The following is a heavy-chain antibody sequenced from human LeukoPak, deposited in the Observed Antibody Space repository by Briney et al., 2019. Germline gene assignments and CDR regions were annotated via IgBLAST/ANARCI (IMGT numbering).Heavy chain of an antibody. Sequence: GGSLRLSCAAYGFTFRSYEMNWVRLTPGKGLTWVSRINSDGTKTDYADSVKGRFTISRDNGKNTLYLQMNSLRAEDTAIYYCASLDPFDYWGQGTLVTVSS. CDR1: GFTFRSYE. CDR2: INSDGTKT. CDR3: ASLDPFDY. J-gene: IGHJ4*02. V-gene: IGHV3-74*01.